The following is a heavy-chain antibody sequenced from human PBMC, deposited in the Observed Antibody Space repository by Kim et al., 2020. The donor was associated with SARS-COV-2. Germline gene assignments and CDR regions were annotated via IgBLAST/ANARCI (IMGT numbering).Heavy chain of an antibody. CDR2: ST. J-gene: IGHJ4*02. D-gene: IGHD1-26*01. V-gene: IGHV4-31*02. Sequence: STYYNPSLKSRVTISVDTSKNQFSLKLSSVTAADTAVYYCARAAWELPDYWGQGTLVTVSS. CDR3: ARAAWELPDY.